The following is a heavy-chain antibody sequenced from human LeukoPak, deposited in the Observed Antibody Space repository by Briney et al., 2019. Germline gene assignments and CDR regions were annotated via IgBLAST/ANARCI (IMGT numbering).Heavy chain of an antibody. V-gene: IGHV3-23*01. D-gene: IGHD3-22*01. CDR3: AKGRGYDSSGYY. CDR2: IGPSGDNT. CDR1: GFTFSNYG. J-gene: IGHJ4*02. Sequence: GGTLRLSCAASGFTFSNYGMDWVRQAPGKGLEWVSGIGPSGDNTYYADSVKGRFTISRDNSKNTLYLEMNSLRAEDTAVYYCAKGRGYDSSGYYWGQGTLVTVSS.